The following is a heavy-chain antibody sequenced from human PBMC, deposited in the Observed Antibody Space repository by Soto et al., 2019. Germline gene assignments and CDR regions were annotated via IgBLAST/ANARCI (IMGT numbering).Heavy chain of an antibody. V-gene: IGHV1-58*01. D-gene: IGHD3-22*01. CDR2: ITVGTGNT. Sequence: SEKVSCKASGFTFTSSSVQWVRQARGQRLEWIGWITVGTGNTNYAQKFQERVTITRDMSTSTAYMELSNLRSEDTAVYYCAAGDSSGYYGGWGRGTQVTVSS. CDR1: GFTFTSSS. J-gene: IGHJ4*02. CDR3: AAGDSSGYYGG.